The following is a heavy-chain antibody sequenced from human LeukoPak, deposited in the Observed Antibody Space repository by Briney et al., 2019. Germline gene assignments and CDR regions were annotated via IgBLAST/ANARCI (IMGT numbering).Heavy chain of an antibody. Sequence: GASVKVSCKASGYTFTSYDINWVRQATGQGLEWMGWMNPNSGNTGYAQKFQGRVTITRNTSISTAYMELSSLRSEDTAVYYCARGRGSSWYRWFDPWGQGTLVTVSS. CDR2: MNPNSGNT. CDR3: ARGRGSSWYRWFDP. J-gene: IGHJ5*02. V-gene: IGHV1-8*03. D-gene: IGHD6-13*01. CDR1: GYTFTSYD.